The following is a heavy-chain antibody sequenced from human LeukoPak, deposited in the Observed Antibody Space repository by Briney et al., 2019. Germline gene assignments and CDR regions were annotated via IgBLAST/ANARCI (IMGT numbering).Heavy chain of an antibody. Sequence: SETLSLTCTVSGVSISSYYWIWLRQPPGKGLEGFGYIYYSGSTNYNPSLKRRVTISVDTSKNQFSLKLSSVTAADTAVYYCARVPGYCSSTSCYRNYYGMDVWGKGTTVTVSS. V-gene: IGHV4-59*13. CDR1: GVSISSYY. CDR2: IYYSGST. D-gene: IGHD2-2*02. CDR3: ARVPGYCSSTSCYRNYYGMDV. J-gene: IGHJ6*04.